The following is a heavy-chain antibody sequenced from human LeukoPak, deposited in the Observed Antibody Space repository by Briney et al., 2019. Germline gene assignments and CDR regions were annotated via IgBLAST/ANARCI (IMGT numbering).Heavy chain of an antibody. CDR1: GFTFSSYA. CDR2: FSGSGDST. J-gene: IGHJ4*02. Sequence: GGSLRLSCAASGFTFSSYAMSWVRQAPGKGLEWVSTFSGSGDSTYYADSVRGRFTISRGISRNTLYLQMNSLRVEDTAVYYCAKHPLRGSSGLIPFDYWGQGTLVTVSS. D-gene: IGHD3-22*01. CDR3: AKHPLRGSSGLIPFDY. V-gene: IGHV3-23*01.